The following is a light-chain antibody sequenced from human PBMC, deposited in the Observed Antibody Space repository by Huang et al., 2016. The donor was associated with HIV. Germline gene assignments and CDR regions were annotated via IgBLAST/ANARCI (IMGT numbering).Light chain of an antibody. CDR2: GAS. CDR1: QSISSN. J-gene: IGKJ2*01. CDR3: QQYNNWPWFT. V-gene: IGKV3-15*01. Sequence: IVMTQSPATLSGSPGERATLSCRASQSISSNLAWYQQTQGQAPGLLIYGASTRATGVPARFSGSGSGTEFTLTISSLQSEDFAVYYCQQYNNWPWFTFGQGTKLDIK.